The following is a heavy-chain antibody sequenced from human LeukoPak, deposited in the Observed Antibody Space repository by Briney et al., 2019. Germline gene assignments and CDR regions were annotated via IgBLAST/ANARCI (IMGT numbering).Heavy chain of an antibody. D-gene: IGHD6-13*01. CDR2: IIPIFGTA. V-gene: IGHV1-69*05. CDR3: ARDKSIAAAGRFDP. J-gene: IGHJ5*02. CDR1: GYTFGSYA. Sequence: SVKVSCKASGYTFGSYAISWVPQAPGQGLEWMGRIIPIFGTANYAQKFQGRVTITTDESTSTAYMELSSLRSEDTAVYYCARDKSIAAAGRFDPWGQGTLVTVSS.